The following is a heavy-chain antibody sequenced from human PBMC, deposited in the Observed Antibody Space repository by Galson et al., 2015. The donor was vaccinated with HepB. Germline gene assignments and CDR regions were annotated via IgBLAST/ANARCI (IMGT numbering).Heavy chain of an antibody. J-gene: IGHJ4*02. CDR2: IRYDGSNK. Sequence: SLRLSCAASGFTFSSYGMHWVRQAPGKGLEWVAFIRYDGSNKYYADSVKGRFTISRDNSKNTLYLQMNSLRAEDTAVYYCAKDRRGYSGYFDYWGQGTLVTVSS. V-gene: IGHV3-30*02. CDR1: GFTFSSYG. D-gene: IGHD5-12*01. CDR3: AKDRRGYSGYFDY.